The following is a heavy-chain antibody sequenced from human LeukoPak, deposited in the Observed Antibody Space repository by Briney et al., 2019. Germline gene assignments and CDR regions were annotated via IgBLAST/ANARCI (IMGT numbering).Heavy chain of an antibody. Sequence: SETLSLTCTVSGGSITSNDYYWGWIRQPPGKGLEWIGNIFHTGSTYYNPSLKSRLTISVDTSKNQFSLKLSSVTAANTAVYYCARERAYYYDSSGQFDYWGQGTLVTVSS. J-gene: IGHJ4*02. CDR2: IFHTGST. V-gene: IGHV4-39*07. CDR1: GGSITSNDYY. D-gene: IGHD3-22*01. CDR3: ARERAYYYDSSGQFDY.